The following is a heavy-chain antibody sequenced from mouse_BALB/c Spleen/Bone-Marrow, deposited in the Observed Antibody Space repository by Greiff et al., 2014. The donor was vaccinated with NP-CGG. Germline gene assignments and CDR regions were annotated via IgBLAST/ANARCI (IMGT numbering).Heavy chain of an antibody. J-gene: IGHJ4*01. CDR1: GFSLTLYG. V-gene: IGHV2-6-2*01. CDR3: ARHERGHPCAMDY. Sequence: VQVVESGPDLVAPSQSLSITCTVSGFSLTLYGVHWVRQSPGKGLEWLVVIWSDGTTTYNSALKSRLSISKDNSKSQVFLKLNSLQTDDTAMYYCARHERGHPCAMDYWGQGTSVTVSS. CDR2: IWSDGTT.